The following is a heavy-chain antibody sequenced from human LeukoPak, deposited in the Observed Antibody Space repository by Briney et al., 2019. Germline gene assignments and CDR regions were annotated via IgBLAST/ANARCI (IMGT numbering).Heavy chain of an antibody. CDR2: ISGTGDSP. Sequence: GGSLRLSCAASGFTFRSYAVNWVRQAPGKGLEWVSAISGTGDSPHYADSVKGRFTISRDTSKNTLYLQMNSLRAEDTAFYYCAKDIGWSDPWGQGTLVTVSS. D-gene: IGHD2-15*01. CDR3: AKDIGWSDP. J-gene: IGHJ5*02. V-gene: IGHV3-23*01. CDR1: GFTFRSYA.